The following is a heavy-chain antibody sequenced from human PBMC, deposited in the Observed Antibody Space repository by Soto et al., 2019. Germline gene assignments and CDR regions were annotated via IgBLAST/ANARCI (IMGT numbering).Heavy chain of an antibody. CDR1: GFTFSSYA. V-gene: IGHV3-30-3*01. D-gene: IGHD3-9*01. Sequence: QVQLVESGGGVVQPGRSLRLSCAASGFTFSSYAMHWVRQAPGKGLEWVAVISYDGSNKYYADSVKGRFTISRDNSKNPLYLQMNSLRAEDTAVYYCARDRRYVLRYFDWLLDDAFDIWGQGTMVTVSS. J-gene: IGHJ3*02. CDR2: ISYDGSNK. CDR3: ARDRRYVLRYFDWLLDDAFDI.